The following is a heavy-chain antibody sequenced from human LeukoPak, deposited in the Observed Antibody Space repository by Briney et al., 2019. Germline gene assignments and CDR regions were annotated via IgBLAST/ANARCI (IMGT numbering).Heavy chain of an antibody. CDR1: GYTFTSYA. D-gene: IGHD3-10*01. J-gene: IGHJ4*02. V-gene: IGHV1-69*05. CDR3: ARGMVRGVPGPYFDY. CDR2: IIPIFGTA. Sequence: SVKVSCKASGYTFTSYAISWVRQAPGQGLEWMGGIIPIFGTANYAQKFQGRVTITTDESTSTAYMELSSLRSEDTAVYYCARGMVRGVPGPYFDYWGQGTLVTVSS.